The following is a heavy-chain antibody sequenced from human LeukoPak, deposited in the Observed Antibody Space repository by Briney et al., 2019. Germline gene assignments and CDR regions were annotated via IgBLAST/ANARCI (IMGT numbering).Heavy chain of an antibody. Sequence: SETLSLTCAVYGGSFSGYYCSWIRQPPGKGLEWIGEINHSGSTNYNPSLKSRVTISVDTSKNQFSLKLSSVTAADTAVYYCARAPRGTGYSSGWRRRAFDIWGQGTMVTVSS. CDR2: INHSGST. CDR3: ARAPRGTGYSSGWRRRAFDI. D-gene: IGHD6-19*01. V-gene: IGHV4-34*01. CDR1: GGSFSGYY. J-gene: IGHJ3*02.